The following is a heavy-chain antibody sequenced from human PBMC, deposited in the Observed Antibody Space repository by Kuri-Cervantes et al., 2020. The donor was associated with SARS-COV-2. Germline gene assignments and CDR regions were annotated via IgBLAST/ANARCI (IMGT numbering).Heavy chain of an antibody. J-gene: IGHJ3*02. CDR2: IGPSGTTK. CDR1: GFIFSDYY. V-gene: IGHV3-11*04. Sequence: GESLKISCTASGFIFSDYYMTWIRQAPGKGLEWVSNIGPSGTTKYYADSVKGRFTISRDNAKNSLYLQMNSLRAEDRALYYCARAHTFLEWSSDAFDIWGQGTMVTVSS. D-gene: IGHD3-3*01. CDR3: ARAHTFLEWSSDAFDI.